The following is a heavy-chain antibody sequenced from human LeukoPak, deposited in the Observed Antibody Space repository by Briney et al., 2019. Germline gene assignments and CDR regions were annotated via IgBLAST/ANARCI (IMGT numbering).Heavy chain of an antibody. CDR3: AKRGNSWDLFDY. V-gene: IGHV3-23*01. CDR2: IGGSVSSM. J-gene: IGHJ4*02. D-gene: IGHD6-13*01. Sequence: GGSLRLSCAASGFTFTSYSMSWVRQAPGKGLEWVSHIGGSVSSMFYAASVKGRFAISRDNSKNTLFLQMNNLRVEDTAVYYCAKRGNSWDLFDYWGQGTLVTVSS. CDR1: GFTFTSYS.